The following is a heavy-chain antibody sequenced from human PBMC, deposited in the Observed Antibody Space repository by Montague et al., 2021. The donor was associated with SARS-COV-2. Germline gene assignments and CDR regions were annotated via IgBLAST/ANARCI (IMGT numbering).Heavy chain of an antibody. J-gene: IGHJ4*02. Sequence: SETLSLTCAVARHSVSTGNWGSFGRPPAGKGVMSRSGISYTARTKYTPSLTSRPIMSVDKSWNQFSLRLAAVTAADTAIYYCARKGSGRSDLVYWGQGTLVTVSS. CDR2: ISYTART. V-gene: IGHV4-4*02. D-gene: IGHD1-26*01. CDR3: ARKGSGRSDLVY. CDR1: RHSVSTGNW.